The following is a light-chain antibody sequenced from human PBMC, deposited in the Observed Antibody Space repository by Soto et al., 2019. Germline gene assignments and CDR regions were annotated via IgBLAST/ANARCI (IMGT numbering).Light chain of an antibody. CDR1: QSVSSSY. J-gene: IGKJ1*01. V-gene: IGKV3-20*01. CDR3: QQYGSSPWA. CDR2: GAS. Sequence: EIVLTQSPGTLSLSPGERATLSCRASQSVSSSYLAWYQQKPGQAPRLLIYGASSRATGIPDRFSGSGSGTDFTLTISRLEPEDFVVYYCQQYGSSPWAFGQGTKVEMK.